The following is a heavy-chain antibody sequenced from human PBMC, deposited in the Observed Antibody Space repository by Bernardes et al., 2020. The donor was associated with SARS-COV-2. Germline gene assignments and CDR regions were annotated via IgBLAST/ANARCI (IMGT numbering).Heavy chain of an antibody. Sequence: GGSLRLSCAASGFTFSSYSMNWVRQAPGKGLEWVSSISSSSSYIYYADSVKGRFTISRDNAKNSLYLQMNSLRAEDTAVYYCARERFLEWLLLDYYYYYGMDVWGQGTTVTVSS. CDR1: GFTFSSYS. J-gene: IGHJ6*02. V-gene: IGHV3-21*01. CDR2: ISSSSSYI. CDR3: ARERFLEWLLLDYYYYYGMDV. D-gene: IGHD3-3*01.